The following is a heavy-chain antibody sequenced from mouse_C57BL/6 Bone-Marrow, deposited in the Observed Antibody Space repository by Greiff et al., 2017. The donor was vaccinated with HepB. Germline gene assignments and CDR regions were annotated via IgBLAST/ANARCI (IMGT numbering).Heavy chain of an antibody. D-gene: IGHD1-1*01. CDR2: FYPGSGSI. V-gene: IGHV1-62-2*01. J-gene: IGHJ4*01. CDR3: ARHERGEGRATLRGYAMDY. Sequence: VQLQESGAELVKPGASVKLSCKASGYTFTEYTIHWVKQRSGQGLEWIGWFYPGSGSIKYNEKFKDKATLTADKSSSTVYMELSRLTSEDSAVYFCARHERGEGRATLRGYAMDYWGQGTSVTVS. CDR1: GYTFTEYT.